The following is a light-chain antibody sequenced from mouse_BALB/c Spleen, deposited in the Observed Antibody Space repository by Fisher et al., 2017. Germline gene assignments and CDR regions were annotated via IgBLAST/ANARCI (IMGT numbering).Light chain of an antibody. CDR3: QQWSSNPLT. CDR1: SSVSY. J-gene: IGKJ5*01. CDR2: DTS. V-gene: IGKV4-59*01. Sequence: IVLTQSTAIMSASPGEKVTMTCSASSSVSYVYWYQQKSGTSPKRWIYDTSKLASGVPARFSGSGSGTSYSLTISSMEAEDAATYYCQQWSSNPLTFGAGTKLELK.